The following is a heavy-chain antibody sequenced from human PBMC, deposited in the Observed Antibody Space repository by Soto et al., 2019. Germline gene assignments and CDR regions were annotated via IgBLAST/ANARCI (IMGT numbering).Heavy chain of an antibody. D-gene: IGHD3-22*01. CDR2: IIPIFGTA. CDR3: ARGSDYDSSGYNYSWFDP. V-gene: IGHV1-69*12. CDR1: GGTFSSYA. J-gene: IGHJ5*02. Sequence: QVQLVQSGAEVKKPGSSVKVSCKASGGTFSSYAISWVRQAPGQGLEWMGGIIPIFGTANYAQKFQGRVTIPAYESTSTAYMELSSLRSEDTAVYYCARGSDYDSSGYNYSWFDPWGQGTLVTVSS.